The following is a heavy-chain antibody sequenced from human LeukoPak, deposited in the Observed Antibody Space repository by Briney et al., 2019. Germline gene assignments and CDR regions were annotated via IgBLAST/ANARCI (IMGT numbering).Heavy chain of an antibody. Sequence: GGSLRLSCAASGFTFSSYAMHWVRQAPGKGLEWVAVISYDGSNKYYADSVKGRFTISRDNSKNTLYLQMNSLRAEDTAVYYCAPRFGELSDWGQGTLVTVSS. V-gene: IGHV3-30-3*01. CDR1: GFTFSSYA. CDR3: APRFGELSD. D-gene: IGHD3-10*01. J-gene: IGHJ4*02. CDR2: ISYDGSNK.